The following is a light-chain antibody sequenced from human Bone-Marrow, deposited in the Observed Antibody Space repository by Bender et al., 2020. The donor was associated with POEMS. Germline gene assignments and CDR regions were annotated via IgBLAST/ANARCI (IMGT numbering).Light chain of an antibody. Sequence: QSALAQPPSVSGSPGQSVTIYCAGTSSDVGGYNHVSWYQQHPGKAPKLMIYEGSYRPSGVPDRFSASKSGNTASLTISGLQAEDEADYYCCSYAGSYNWVFGGGTKLTVL. V-gene: IGLV2-8*01. CDR2: EGS. CDR1: SSDVGGYNH. J-gene: IGLJ3*02. CDR3: CSYAGSYNWV.